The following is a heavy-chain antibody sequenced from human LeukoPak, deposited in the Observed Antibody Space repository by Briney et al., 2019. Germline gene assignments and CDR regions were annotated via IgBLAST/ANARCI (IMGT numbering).Heavy chain of an antibody. CDR3: ARAQSDFGDFSMCDY. D-gene: IGHD4-17*01. CDR2: ISADNGNR. Sequence: ASVKVSCKASGYTFTKYGITWVRQAPGQALDWMGWISADNGNRNYAHKVQDRVTLTTDTSTSTAYMELTSLRLDDTAVYYCARAQSDFGDFSMCDYWGQGTLVTVSS. V-gene: IGHV1-18*01. J-gene: IGHJ4*02. CDR1: GYTFTKYG.